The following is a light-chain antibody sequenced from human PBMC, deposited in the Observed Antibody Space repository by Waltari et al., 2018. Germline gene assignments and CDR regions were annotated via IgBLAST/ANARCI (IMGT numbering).Light chain of an antibody. CDR2: DAS. CDR3: QQYDDVPPYT. V-gene: IGKV1-33*01. CDR1: DDINAF. J-gene: IGKJ3*01. Sequence: DIHLTQTPSSLSASVGDRVTITCQASDDINAFLNWYQQKPGTAPKLLIYDASSLVTGVLSRFIGDGSWSLFTLTISSLQPEDFATYYCQQYDDVPPYTFGHGTKVDLK.